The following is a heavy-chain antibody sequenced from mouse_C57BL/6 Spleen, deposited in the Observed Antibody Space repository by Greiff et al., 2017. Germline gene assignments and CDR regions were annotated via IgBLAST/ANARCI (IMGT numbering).Heavy chain of an antibody. D-gene: IGHD3-2*02. CDR1: GFTFSDYG. Sequence: EVKLVESGGGLVQPGGSLKLSCAASGFTFSDYGMAWVRQAPRKGPEWVAFISNLAYSIYYADTVTGRFTISRENAKNTLYREMSSLRSEDTAMYYCARRDDSSGFFDYWGQGTTLTVSS. CDR3: ARRDDSSGFFDY. CDR2: ISNLAYSI. V-gene: IGHV5-15*01. J-gene: IGHJ2*01.